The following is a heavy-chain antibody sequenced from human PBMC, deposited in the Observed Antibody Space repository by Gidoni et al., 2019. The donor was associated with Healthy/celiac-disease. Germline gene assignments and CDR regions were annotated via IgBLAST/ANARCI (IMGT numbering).Heavy chain of an antibody. CDR2: LIPIFGTA. D-gene: IGHD2-2*02. J-gene: IGHJ6*03. CDR1: GGTFSSDA. V-gene: IGHV1-69*06. CDR3: ARWVDCSSTSCYRGGYYYMDV. Sequence: QVQLVQSGAEVKKPGSSVKVSCKASGGTFSSDAISWVRQAPGQGLAWMGGLIPIFGTANYAQQFQGSVTITADKSTSTAYMELSSLRSEDTAVYYCARWVDCSSTSCYRGGYYYMDVWGKGTTVTVSS.